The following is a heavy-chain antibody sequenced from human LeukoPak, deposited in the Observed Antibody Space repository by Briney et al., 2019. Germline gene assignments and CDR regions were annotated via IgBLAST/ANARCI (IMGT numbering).Heavy chain of an antibody. J-gene: IGHJ4*02. CDR2: ISYDGSNK. CDR3: ARDPQARYSSSFDY. Sequence: GRSLRLSCAASGFTFSSYAMHWVRQAPGKGLEWVAVISYDGSNKYYADSVKGRFTISRGNSKNTLYLQMNSLRAEDTAVYYCARDPQARYSSSFDYWGQGTLVTVSS. CDR1: GFTFSSYA. D-gene: IGHD6-6*01. V-gene: IGHV3-30-3*01.